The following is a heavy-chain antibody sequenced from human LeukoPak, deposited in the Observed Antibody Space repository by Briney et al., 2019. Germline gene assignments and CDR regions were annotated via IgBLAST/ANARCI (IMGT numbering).Heavy chain of an antibody. CDR1: GYTYTIYY. V-gene: IGHV1-46*01. J-gene: IGHJ4*02. CDR3: ARGLSISGYFDY. CDR2: INPSGGST. Sequence: ASVKVSCTASGYTYTIYYMHWVRQAPGQGLEWMGIINPSGGSTSYAQKFQGRVTMTRDTSTSTVYMELSSLRSKDTAVYYCARGLSISGYFDYWGQGTLVTVSS. D-gene: IGHD6-6*01.